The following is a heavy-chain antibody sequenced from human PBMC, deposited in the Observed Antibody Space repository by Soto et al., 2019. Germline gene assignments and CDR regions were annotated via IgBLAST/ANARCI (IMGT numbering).Heavy chain of an antibody. V-gene: IGHV3-21*01. Sequence: GGSLRLSCAPSEFTISDYSMNWVRQAPGKGLEWVSSISSSSSYRYYADSMKGRFTISRDNAKNSLYLQMSSLRVEDTAVYYCASRGSYGSGTYLDYWGQGTLVTVSS. D-gene: IGHD3-10*01. J-gene: IGHJ4*02. CDR2: ISSSSSYR. CDR3: ASRGSYGSGTYLDY. CDR1: EFTISDYS.